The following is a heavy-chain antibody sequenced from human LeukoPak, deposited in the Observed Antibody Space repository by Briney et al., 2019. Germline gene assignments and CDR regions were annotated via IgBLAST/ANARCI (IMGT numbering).Heavy chain of an antibody. CDR1: GASISSDY. V-gene: IGHV4-4*09. CDR2: IFPSGSS. J-gene: IGHJ2*01. CDR3: ARGRRDGYNFYWYFDL. Sequence: SETLSLTCTVSGASISSDYWSWIRQTPGKALEYIECIFPSGSSNYNPSLKSPAAILVDTSKNQFSLKLTSGTAADTAVYFWARGRRDGYNFYWYFDLWGRGTLVTVSS. D-gene: IGHD5-24*01.